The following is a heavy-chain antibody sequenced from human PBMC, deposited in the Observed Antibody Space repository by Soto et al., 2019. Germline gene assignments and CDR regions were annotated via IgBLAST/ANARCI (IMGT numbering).Heavy chain of an antibody. D-gene: IGHD3-10*01. CDR2: INAANGNT. CDR3: ERRFMSAGWLDP. Sequence: QVQLVQSGAEVMRPGASVKVSCKASGYTFTSYAVHWVRQAPGQGLEWMGWINAANGNTEYFERFRGRVTITRDISTSKVHMKLPGLTSEDTAVYSCERRFMSAGWLDPWGQGTLVTVSS. V-gene: IGHV1-3*01. CDR1: GYTFTSYA. J-gene: IGHJ5*02.